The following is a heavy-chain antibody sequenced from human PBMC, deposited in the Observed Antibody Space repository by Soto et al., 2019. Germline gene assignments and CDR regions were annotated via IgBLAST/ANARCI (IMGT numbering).Heavy chain of an antibody. CDR3: ARALHIVVVPAAMRWEFDYYYYGMDV. D-gene: IGHD2-2*01. CDR1: GYTFTSYY. V-gene: IGHV1-46*01. J-gene: IGHJ6*02. CDR2: INPSGGST. Sequence: ASVKVSCKASGYTFTSYYMHWVRQAPGQGLEWMGIINPSGGSTSYAQKFQGRVTMTRDTSTSTVYMELSSLRSEDTAVYYCARALHIVVVPAAMRWEFDYYYYGMDVWGQGTTVTVSS.